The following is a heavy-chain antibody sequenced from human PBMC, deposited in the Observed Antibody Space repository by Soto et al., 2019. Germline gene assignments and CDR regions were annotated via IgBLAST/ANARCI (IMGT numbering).Heavy chain of an antibody. Sequence: GSLRLSCAASGFTFSSYGMHWVRQAPGKGLEWVAVIWYDGSNKYYADSVKGRFTISRDNSKNTLYLQMNSLRAEDTAVYYCARDQSIAARAFDYWGQGTLVTVSS. CDR1: GFTFSSYG. D-gene: IGHD6-6*01. J-gene: IGHJ4*02. CDR2: IWYDGSNK. V-gene: IGHV3-33*01. CDR3: ARDQSIAARAFDY.